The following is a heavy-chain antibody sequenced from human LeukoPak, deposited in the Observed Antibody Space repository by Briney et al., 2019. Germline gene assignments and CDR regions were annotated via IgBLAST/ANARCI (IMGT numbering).Heavy chain of an antibody. V-gene: IGHV1-18*01. Sequence: ASVKVSCKASGYTFTSYGINWVRQAPGQGLEWMGWISGYNGNTNYAQKLQGRVTMTTDPSTTTAYMELRSLRSDDTAVYYCARVEIAVAGTRFDYWGQGTLVTVSS. D-gene: IGHD6-19*01. J-gene: IGHJ4*02. CDR1: GYTFTSYG. CDR2: ISGYNGNT. CDR3: ARVEIAVAGTRFDY.